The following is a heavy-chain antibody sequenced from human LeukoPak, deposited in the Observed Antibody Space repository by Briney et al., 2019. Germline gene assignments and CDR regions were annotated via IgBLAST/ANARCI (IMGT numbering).Heavy chain of an antibody. D-gene: IGHD5-24*01. Sequence: LGESLKISCKGSGYSFSSYWIAWVRQMPGKGLEWMGIIYPGDSDTRYSPSFQGQVTISADKSISTAYLQWSSLKASDTAMYYCARTRRDGYSYDAFDIWGQGTMVTVSS. CDR1: GYSFSSYW. V-gene: IGHV5-51*01. CDR2: IYPGDSDT. CDR3: ARTRRDGYSYDAFDI. J-gene: IGHJ3*02.